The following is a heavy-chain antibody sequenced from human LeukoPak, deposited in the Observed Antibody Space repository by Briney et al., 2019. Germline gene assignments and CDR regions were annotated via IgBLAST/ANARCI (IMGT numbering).Heavy chain of an antibody. Sequence: GGSLRLSCAASGFTFSSYAMSWVRQAPGKGLEWVSAISGSGGSTYYADSVRGRFTISGDNAENTLYLQMNSLRAEDTAVYYCAKLLYYYDSSQPYWGQGTLVTVSS. D-gene: IGHD3-22*01. J-gene: IGHJ4*02. CDR3: AKLLYYYDSSQPY. CDR1: GFTFSSYA. CDR2: ISGSGGST. V-gene: IGHV3-23*01.